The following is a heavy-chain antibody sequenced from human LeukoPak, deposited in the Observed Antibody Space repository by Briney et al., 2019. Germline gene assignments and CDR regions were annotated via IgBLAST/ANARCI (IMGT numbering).Heavy chain of an antibody. CDR3: GSKINCSGGSCYFDY. CDR2: INHSGST. V-gene: IGHV4-34*01. Sequence: KPSETLSLTCAVYGGSFSGYYWSWIRQPPGKGLEWIGEINHSGSTNYNPSLKGRVTISVDTSKNQFSLKLSSVTAADTAVYYCGSKINCSGGSCYFDYWGQGTLVTVSS. J-gene: IGHJ4*02. CDR1: GGSFSGYY. D-gene: IGHD2-15*01.